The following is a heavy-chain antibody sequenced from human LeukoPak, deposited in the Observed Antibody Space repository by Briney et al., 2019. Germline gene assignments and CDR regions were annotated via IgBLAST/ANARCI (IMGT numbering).Heavy chain of an antibody. V-gene: IGHV3-21*01. D-gene: IGHD2-15*01. J-gene: IGHJ4*02. CDR2: ISSSTSYI. Sequence: GGSLRLSCAASVFTVSSNYMSWVRQAPGKGLEWVSSISSSTSYIYYAASVKGRFTISRDNAKNSLYLQMTSLSAEDTAVYYCARELGYCSGGSCYGDYWGQGTLVTVSS. CDR1: VFTVSSNY. CDR3: ARELGYCSGGSCYGDY.